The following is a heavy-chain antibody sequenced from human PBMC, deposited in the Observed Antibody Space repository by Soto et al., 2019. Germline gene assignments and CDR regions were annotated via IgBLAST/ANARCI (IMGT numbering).Heavy chain of an antibody. D-gene: IGHD5-12*01. V-gene: IGHV4-39*01. J-gene: IGHJ4*02. CDR1: GGSISSSSYY. CDR2: IYYSGST. CDR3: AGHSRRWLQSYYFDY. Sequence: SETLSLTCTVSGGSISSSSYYWGWIRQPPGKGLEWIGSIYYSGSTYYNPSLKRRVTISVDTSNNQFSLKLSSVTAADTAVYYCAGHSRRWLQSYYFDYWGQGTLVTVSS.